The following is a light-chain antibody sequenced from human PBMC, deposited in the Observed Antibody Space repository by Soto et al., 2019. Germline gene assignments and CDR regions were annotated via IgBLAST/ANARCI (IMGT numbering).Light chain of an antibody. V-gene: IGKV3-20*01. CDR3: QQYGSTPLT. J-gene: IGKJ4*01. Sequence: EIVLTQSPGTLSLSPGERATLSCRASQSVGNNNLAWYQQKPGQAPRFLIYAASSRATGIPDRFSGSGSGTDFTLTISRLEPEDFAVYYCQQYGSTPLTFGGGTKVEIK. CDR1: QSVGNNN. CDR2: AAS.